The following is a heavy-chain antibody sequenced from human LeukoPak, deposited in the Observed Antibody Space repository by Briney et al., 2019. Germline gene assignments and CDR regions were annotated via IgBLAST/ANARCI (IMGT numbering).Heavy chain of an antibody. CDR3: ATNYGDYSDEGGDPYYFDY. CDR1: GFTFSSYA. D-gene: IGHD4-17*01. V-gene: IGHV3-23*01. CDR2: ISGSGGST. J-gene: IGHJ4*02. Sequence: SGGSLRLSCAASGFTFSSYAMSWVRQAPGKGLEWVSAISGSGGSTYYADSVKGRFTISRDNSKNTLYLQMNSLRAEDTAVYYCATNYGDYSDEGGDPYYFDYWGQGTLVTVSS.